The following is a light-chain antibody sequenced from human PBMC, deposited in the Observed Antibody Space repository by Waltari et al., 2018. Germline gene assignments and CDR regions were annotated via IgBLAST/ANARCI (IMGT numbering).Light chain of an antibody. J-gene: IGKJ5*01. CDR3: QQYNRWPPIT. CDR1: QSVSSN. Sequence: VVLTQSPATLSVSLGESAIISCRASQSVSSNLAWYQQKPGQAPRLLIYDASTRASSIPARFRGSGSGTEFTLTINNLQSEDSATYYCQQYNRWPPITFGQGTRLDIK. CDR2: DAS. V-gene: IGKV3-15*01.